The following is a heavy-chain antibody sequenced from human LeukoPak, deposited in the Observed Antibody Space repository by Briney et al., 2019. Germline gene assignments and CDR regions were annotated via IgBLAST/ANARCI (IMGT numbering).Heavy chain of an antibody. J-gene: IGHJ4*02. CDR1: GGSISSYY. CDR2: IYYSGST. CDR3: ARDGANYDFPFDY. D-gene: IGHD3-3*01. Sequence: SETLSLTCTVSGGSISSYYRSWIRQPPGKGLEWIGYIYYSGSTYYNPSLKSRVTISVDTSKNQFSLKLSSVTAADTAVYYCARDGANYDFPFDYWGQGTLVTVSS. V-gene: IGHV4-59*12.